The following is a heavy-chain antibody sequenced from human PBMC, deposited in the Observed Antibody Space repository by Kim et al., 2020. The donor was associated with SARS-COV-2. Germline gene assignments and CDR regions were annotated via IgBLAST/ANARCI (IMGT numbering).Heavy chain of an antibody. CDR1: GYTFTGYY. V-gene: IGHV1-2*02. D-gene: IGHD4-17*01. CDR3: ARVDDYGGNFYYGMDV. Sequence: ASVKVSCKASGYTFTGYYMHWVRQAPGQGLEWMGWINPNSGGTNYAQKFQGRVTMTRDTSISTAYMELSRLRSDDTAVYYCARVDDYGGNFYYGMDVWGQGTTVTVSS. CDR2: INPNSGGT. J-gene: IGHJ6*02.